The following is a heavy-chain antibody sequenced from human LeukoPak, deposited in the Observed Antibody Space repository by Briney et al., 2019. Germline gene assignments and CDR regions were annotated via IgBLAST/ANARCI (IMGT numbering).Heavy chain of an antibody. CDR2: IYYSGST. V-gene: IGHV4-59*12. CDR3: ARAVAGTSIDC. CDR1: GGSISSYY. J-gene: IGHJ4*02. Sequence: SETLSLTCTVSGGSISSYYWSWIRQPPGKGLEWIGYIYYSGSTNYNPSLKSRVTISVDTSKNQFSLRVTSVTPEDTAVHYCARAVAGTSIDCWGQGTLVTVSS. D-gene: IGHD6-19*01.